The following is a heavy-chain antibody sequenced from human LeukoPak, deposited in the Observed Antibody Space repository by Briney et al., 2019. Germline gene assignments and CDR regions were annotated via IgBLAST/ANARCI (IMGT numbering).Heavy chain of an antibody. CDR1: GYTFTGYY. D-gene: IGHD2-2*01. V-gene: IGHV1-2*02. J-gene: IGHJ5*02. CDR2: INPNSGGT. CDR3: ARDIGDIVVVPAAFMGFDP. Sequence: ASVKVSCKASGYTFTGYYMHWVRQAPGQGLEWMGWINPNSGGTNYAQKFQGGVTMTRDTSIGTAYMELSRLRSDDTAVYYCARDIGDIVVVPAAFMGFDPWGQGTLVTVSS.